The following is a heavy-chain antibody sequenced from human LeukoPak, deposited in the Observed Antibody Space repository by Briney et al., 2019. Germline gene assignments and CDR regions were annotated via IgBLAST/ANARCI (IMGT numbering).Heavy chain of an antibody. D-gene: IGHD3-10*01. V-gene: IGHV4-59*01. CDR3: ARGSRRELEFNY. J-gene: IGHJ4*02. Sequence: SETLSLTCTVSGGSISRYSWSWIRQPPGKGLEWIGYIYYSGSTSYNPSLKSRVTMSVDTSKNQFSLRLTSVTDADTAIYYCARGSRRELEFNYWGQGTLVTVSS. CDR1: GGSISRYS. CDR2: IYYSGST.